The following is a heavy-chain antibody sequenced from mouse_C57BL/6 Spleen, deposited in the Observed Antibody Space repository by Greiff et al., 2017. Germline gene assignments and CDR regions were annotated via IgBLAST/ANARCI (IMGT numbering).Heavy chain of an antibody. CDR3: ARYRVDYDRGYAMDY. J-gene: IGHJ4*01. CDR1: GFTFTDYY. CDR2: IRNKANGYTT. Sequence: EVQLVETGGGLVQPGGSLSLSCAASGFTFTDYYMSWVRQPPGKALEWLGFIRNKANGYTTEYSASVKGRFTISRDNSQSILYLQMNALRAEDSATYYCARYRVDYDRGYAMDYWGQGTSVTVSS. D-gene: IGHD2-4*01. V-gene: IGHV7-3*01.